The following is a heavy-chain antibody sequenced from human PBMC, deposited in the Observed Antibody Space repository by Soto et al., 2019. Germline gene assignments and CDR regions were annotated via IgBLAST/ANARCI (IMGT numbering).Heavy chain of an antibody. CDR1: GVSISSDDYY. J-gene: IGHJ4*02. Sequence: QVQLQESGPGLVKPSQTLSLTCTVSGVSISSDDYYWSWIRQPPGKGLEWLGYIYHSGSTYQNPSLRSRSTISIDTSNNHVSLRLTSLTAADTAVYYCTRSTLVYCDTAPCPRERQVLLPCDHWGQGILVTVSS. D-gene: IGHD2-21*01. CDR2: IYHSGST. CDR3: TRSTLVYCDTAPCPRERQVLLPCDH. V-gene: IGHV4-30-4*01.